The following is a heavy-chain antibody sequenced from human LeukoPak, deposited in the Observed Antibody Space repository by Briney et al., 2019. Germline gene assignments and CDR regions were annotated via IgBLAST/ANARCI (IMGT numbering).Heavy chain of an antibody. CDR3: ARGIYGSGSYYFRADDYYYYMDV. CDR2: ISAYNGNT. CDR1: GYTFTSYG. D-gene: IGHD3-10*01. J-gene: IGHJ6*03. Sequence: GASVKVSCKASGYTFTSYGISWVRQAPGQGLERMGWISAYNGNTNYVQKLQGRVTMTTDTSTSTAYMELRSLRSDDTAVYYCARGIYGSGSYYFRADDYYYYMDVWGKGTTVTISS. V-gene: IGHV1-18*01.